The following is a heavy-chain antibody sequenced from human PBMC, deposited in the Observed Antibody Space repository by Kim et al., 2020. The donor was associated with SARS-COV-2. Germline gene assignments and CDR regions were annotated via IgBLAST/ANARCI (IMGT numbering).Heavy chain of an antibody. Sequence: GGSLRLSCAASGFTFSSYAMHWVRQAPGKGLEWVAVISYDGSNKYYADSVKGRFTISRDNSKNTLYLQMNSPRAEDTAVYYCASPLTMVRRYYWGQGTLVTVSS. J-gene: IGHJ4*02. V-gene: IGHV3-30*04. D-gene: IGHD3-10*01. CDR3: ASPLTMVRRYY. CDR1: GFTFSSYA. CDR2: ISYDGSNK.